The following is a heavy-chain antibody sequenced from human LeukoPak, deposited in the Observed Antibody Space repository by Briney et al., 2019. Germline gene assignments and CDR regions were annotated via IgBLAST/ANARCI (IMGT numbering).Heavy chain of an antibody. D-gene: IGHD6-19*01. CDR2: ISSSNSYK. CDR1: GFTFNSYS. J-gene: IGHJ4*02. V-gene: IGHV3-21*01. Sequence: GGSLRLSCAASGFTFNSYSMNWVRQAPGKGLEWVSSISSSNSYKYYADSVKGRFTISRDNAQNSLYLQMSSLRAEDTAVYYCARDWAAYSSDHWGQGTLVTVSS. CDR3: ARDWAAYSSDH.